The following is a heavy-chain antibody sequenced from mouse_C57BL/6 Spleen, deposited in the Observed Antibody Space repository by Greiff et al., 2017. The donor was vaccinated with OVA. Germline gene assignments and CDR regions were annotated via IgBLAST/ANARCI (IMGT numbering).Heavy chain of an antibody. CDR2: ISYSGST. CDR3: ARGSGHYFDY. Sequence: EVQLVESGPGMVKPSQSLFLTCTVTGYSITSGYDWHWIRHFPGNKLEWMGYISYSGSTNYNPSLKSRISITHDTSKNHFFLKLNSVTTEDTATYYCARGSGHYFDYWGQGTTLTVSS. V-gene: IGHV3-1*01. D-gene: IGHD3-1*01. J-gene: IGHJ2*01. CDR1: GYSITSGYD.